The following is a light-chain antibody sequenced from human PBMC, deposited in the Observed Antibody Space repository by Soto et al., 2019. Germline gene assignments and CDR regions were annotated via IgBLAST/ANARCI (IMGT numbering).Light chain of an antibody. CDR2: DTS. V-gene: IGKV3-11*01. Sequence: EIVLTQSPATLSLSPGERATLSCRASQSVSSYLAWYQQRPGQAPRLLIYDTSNRATGIPARFSGSGSGTDFTLTISSLDPEDFAVYYCQQRSNLWLTFGGGTKVEIK. J-gene: IGKJ4*01. CDR3: QQRSNLWLT. CDR1: QSVSSY.